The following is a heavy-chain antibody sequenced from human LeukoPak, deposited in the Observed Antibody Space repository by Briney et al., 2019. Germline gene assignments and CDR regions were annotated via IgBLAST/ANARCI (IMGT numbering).Heavy chain of an antibody. CDR3: ARGIVVVPAAMGRYYYYGMVV. V-gene: IGHV4-59*12. CDR1: GGSISSYY. CDR2: IYYSGST. J-gene: IGHJ6*02. D-gene: IGHD2-2*01. Sequence: SQTLSLTWTVSGGSISSYYWSWIRQPPGKGLEWIGYIYYSGSTNYNPSLKSRVTISVDTSKNQFSLKLSSVTAADTAVYYCARGIVVVPAAMGRYYYYGMVVWGQGTTVTVSS.